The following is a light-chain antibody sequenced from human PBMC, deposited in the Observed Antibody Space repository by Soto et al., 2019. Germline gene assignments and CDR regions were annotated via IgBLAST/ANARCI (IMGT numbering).Light chain of an antibody. V-gene: IGKV1-9*01. Sequence: DIQLTQSPSFLSASVGDRVTITCRASQGISSHLAWYQQTPGKGPKLLIYAASTLQSGVPSRFSGSGSGTEFTLAISSLQPEDFATYYCQQVNSYPHTFGQGTKLEIK. CDR1: QGISSH. CDR3: QQVNSYPHT. CDR2: AAS. J-gene: IGKJ2*01.